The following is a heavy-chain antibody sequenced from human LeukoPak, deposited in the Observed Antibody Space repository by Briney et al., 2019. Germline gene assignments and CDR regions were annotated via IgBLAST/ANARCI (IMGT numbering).Heavy chain of an antibody. V-gene: IGHV3-30*18. CDR1: GFTFSLYG. D-gene: IGHD6-13*01. Sequence: GGSLRLSCAASGFTFSLYGIHWVRQAPGKGLEWVAVISYDGSNKYYADSVKGRFTISRDNSKNTLYLQMNSLRAEDTAVYYCAKTAYSSSWYFDYWGQGTLVTVSS. CDR2: ISYDGSNK. J-gene: IGHJ4*02. CDR3: AKTAYSSSWYFDY.